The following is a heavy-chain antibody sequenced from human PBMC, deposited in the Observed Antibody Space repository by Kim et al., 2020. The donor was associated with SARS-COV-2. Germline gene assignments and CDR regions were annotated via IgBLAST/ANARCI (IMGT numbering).Heavy chain of an antibody. Sequence: GGSLRLSCAASGFTFSSYSMNWVRQAPGKGLEWVSSISSSSSYIYYADSVKGRFTISRDNAKNSLYLQMNSLRAEDTAVYYCAREDPVTTLYGMDVWGQGTTVTVSS. V-gene: IGHV3-21*01. CDR3: AREDPVTTLYGMDV. D-gene: IGHD4-17*01. CDR2: ISSSSSYI. J-gene: IGHJ6*02. CDR1: GFTFSSYS.